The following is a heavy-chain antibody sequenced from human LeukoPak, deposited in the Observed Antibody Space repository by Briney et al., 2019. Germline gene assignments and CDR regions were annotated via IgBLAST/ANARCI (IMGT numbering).Heavy chain of an antibody. J-gene: IGHJ4*02. CDR2: IYYSGST. CDR3: ARREGSGAYYYFDY. CDR1: GGSISNYY. Sequence: SETLSLTCTASGGSISNYYWSWIRQPPGRGLEWIGYIYYSGSTNYCPSLKDRVTISVDTSRNRFSLRLRSVTAADTAVYYCARREGSGAYYYFDYWGQGTLVTVSS. V-gene: IGHV4-59*08. D-gene: IGHD1-26*01.